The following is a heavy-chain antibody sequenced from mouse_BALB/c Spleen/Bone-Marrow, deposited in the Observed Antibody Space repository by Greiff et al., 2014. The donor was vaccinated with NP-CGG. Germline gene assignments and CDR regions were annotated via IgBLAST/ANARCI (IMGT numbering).Heavy chain of an antibody. J-gene: IGHJ1*01. V-gene: IGHV14-3*02. CDR1: GFNIKDTY. D-gene: IGHD1-1*01. Sequence: VQLQQSGSELVKPGASVKLSCAASGFNIKDTYMHWVKQRPEQGLEWIGRIDPANGDTKYDPKFQGKATITAETSSNTAYLQLSSLTSEDTAVYYCTRPSFYYGSSYWYFDVWGAGTTVTVSS. CDR2: IDPANGDT. CDR3: TRPSFYYGSSYWYFDV.